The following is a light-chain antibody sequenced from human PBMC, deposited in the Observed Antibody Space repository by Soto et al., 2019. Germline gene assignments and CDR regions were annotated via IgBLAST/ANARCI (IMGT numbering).Light chain of an antibody. CDR1: QSISSC. Sequence: DIQKTQSPSTLSASVGDRVTTTCRATQSISSCLAWYQQKPGKAHKLLIYDASSLESGVPTRFSGSGSGTEFTLTISSLQPDDFATYYCQQYNSYTPLTFGGGTKVDI. J-gene: IGKJ4*01. CDR2: DAS. CDR3: QQYNSYTPLT. V-gene: IGKV1-5*01.